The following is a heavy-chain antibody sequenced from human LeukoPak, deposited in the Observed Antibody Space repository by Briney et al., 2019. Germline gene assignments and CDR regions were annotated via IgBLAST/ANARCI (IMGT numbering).Heavy chain of an antibody. J-gene: IGHJ5*02. D-gene: IGHD3-10*01. CDR1: GFTFTSSA. Sequence: ASVKVSCKASGFTFTSSAMQWVRQARGQRLEWIGWIVVGSGNTNYAQKFQERVTITRDMSTSTAYMELSSLRSEDTAVYYCAADRVLWFGELLYRFDPWGQGTLVTVSS. CDR3: AADRVLWFGELLYRFDP. V-gene: IGHV1-58*02. CDR2: IVVGSGNT.